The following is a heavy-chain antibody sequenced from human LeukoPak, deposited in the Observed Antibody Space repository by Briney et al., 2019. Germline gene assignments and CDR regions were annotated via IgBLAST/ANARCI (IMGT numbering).Heavy chain of an antibody. Sequence: SETLSPTCTVSGYSITSGFYWGWIRQPPGKGLEWIGSIYHSGRTYYNPSLKSRVTISVDTSKNQFSLKLSSVTAADTAVYYCARGGAVYPFDYWGQGTLVTVSS. CDR1: GYSITSGFY. CDR3: ARGGAVYPFDY. CDR2: IYHSGRT. V-gene: IGHV4-38-2*02. D-gene: IGHD6-6*01. J-gene: IGHJ4*02.